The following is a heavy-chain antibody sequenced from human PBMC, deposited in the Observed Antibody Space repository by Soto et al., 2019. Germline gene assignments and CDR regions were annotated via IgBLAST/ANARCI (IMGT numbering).Heavy chain of an antibody. V-gene: IGHV3-30*04. CDR1: AFTFRSYT. J-gene: IGHJ4*02. CDR3: ARDRDSSYFPPPYYFDS. Sequence: GGSLRLSCAASAFTFRSYTMHWVRQAPGKGPEWVATISYDGSKTNYADSVRGRFTISRDNSKSTLFLQMDSLRPEDTAVYSCARDRDSSYFPPPYYFDSWGQGTLVTVSS. D-gene: IGHD4-4*01. CDR2: ISYDGSKT.